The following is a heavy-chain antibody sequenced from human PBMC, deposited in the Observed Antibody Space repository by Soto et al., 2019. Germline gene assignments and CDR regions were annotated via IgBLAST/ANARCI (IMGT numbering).Heavy chain of an antibody. CDR3: ASIWFGDFDY. D-gene: IGHD3-10*01. J-gene: IGHJ4*01. CDR2: FHSSGAT. Sequence: SETLSLTCTVSGGSISSADYYWSWIRQPPGKGLEWIGYFHSSGATYKDPSLKSRVTISVDTSKNQISLKLDFVTAADTAVYYCASIWFGDFDYWGHGTLVTVS. CDR1: GGSISSADYY. V-gene: IGHV4-30-4*01.